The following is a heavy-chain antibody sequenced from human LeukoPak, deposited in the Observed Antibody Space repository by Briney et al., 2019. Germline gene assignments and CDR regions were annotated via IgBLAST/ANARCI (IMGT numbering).Heavy chain of an antibody. Sequence: GASVKVSCKASGGTFSSYAISWVRQAPGQGLEWMGGIIPIFGTANYAQKFQGRVTITADESTSTAYMELSSLRSGDTAVYYCARRSFGAVAGDDAFDIWGQGTMVTVSS. V-gene: IGHV1-69*01. CDR3: ARRSFGAVAGDDAFDI. CDR2: IIPIFGTA. J-gene: IGHJ3*02. CDR1: GGTFSSYA. D-gene: IGHD6-19*01.